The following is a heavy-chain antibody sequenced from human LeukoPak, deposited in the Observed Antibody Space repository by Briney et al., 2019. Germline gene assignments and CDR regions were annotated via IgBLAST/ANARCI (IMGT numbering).Heavy chain of an antibody. CDR2: IIPIFGTA. CDR1: GGTFSSYA. Sequence: PGSSVKVSCKASGGTFSSYAISWVRQAPGQGLEWMGGIIPIFGTANYAQKLQGRVTMTTDTSTSTAYMELRSLRSDDTAVYYCARGPHERSGYPDDWGQGTLVTVSS. D-gene: IGHD3-16*02. CDR3: ARGPHERSGYPDD. J-gene: IGHJ4*02. V-gene: IGHV1-69*05.